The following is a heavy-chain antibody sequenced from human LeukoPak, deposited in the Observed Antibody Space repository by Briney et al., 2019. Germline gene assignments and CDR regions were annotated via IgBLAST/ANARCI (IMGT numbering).Heavy chain of an antibody. CDR1: GGSISSYY. V-gene: IGHV4-59*01. Sequence: SETLSLTCTVSGGSISSYYWSWIRQPPGKGLEWIGYIYYSGSTNYNPSLKSRVTISVDTSKNQFSLKLGSVTAADTAVYYCARGVVVAATPGWFDPWGQGTLVTVSS. J-gene: IGHJ5*02. CDR3: ARGVVVAATPGWFDP. CDR2: IYYSGST. D-gene: IGHD2-15*01.